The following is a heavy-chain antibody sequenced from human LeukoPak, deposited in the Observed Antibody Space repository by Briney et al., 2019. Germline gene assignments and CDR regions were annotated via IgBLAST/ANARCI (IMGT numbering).Heavy chain of an antibody. CDR1: GFTFSSYA. D-gene: IGHD3-10*01. V-gene: IGHV3-23*01. J-gene: IGHJ4*02. Sequence: PGGSLRLSCAASGFTFSSYAMSWVRQAPGKGLEWVSAISGSGGSTYYADSVKGRLTISRDNSKNTLYLQMNSLRAEDTAVYYCAKARYYYGSGDVFDYWGQGTLVTVSS. CDR3: AKARYYYGSGDVFDY. CDR2: ISGSGGST.